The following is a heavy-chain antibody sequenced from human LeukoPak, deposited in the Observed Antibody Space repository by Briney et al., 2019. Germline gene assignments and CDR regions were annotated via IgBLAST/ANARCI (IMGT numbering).Heavy chain of an antibody. CDR2: VYDSGST. V-gene: IGHV4-59*01. D-gene: IGHD3-22*01. CDR3: ARGGYYYDSSAYHH. CDR1: GGSISSYY. J-gene: IGHJ1*01. Sequence: SETLSLTCTVSGGSISSYYWTWIRQPPGRGLEWIGYVYDSGSTNYNPSLKSRVTISVDTSKNQFSLKLSSVTAADTAVYYCARGGYYYDSSAYHHWGQGTLVTVSS.